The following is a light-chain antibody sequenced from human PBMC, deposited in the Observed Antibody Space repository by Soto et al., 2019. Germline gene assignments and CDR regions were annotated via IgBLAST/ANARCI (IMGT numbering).Light chain of an antibody. V-gene: IGKV3-20*01. CDR3: QQYGNSPFT. Sequence: EIVLTQSPGTLSLSPGERATLSCRASQSISSGYLAWYQQKPGQAPRLLIYGASSRATGIPARFSGSGSGTDFTLTISRLESEDFAVYYCQQYGNSPFTFGPGTKVDIK. CDR2: GAS. CDR1: QSISSGY. J-gene: IGKJ3*01.